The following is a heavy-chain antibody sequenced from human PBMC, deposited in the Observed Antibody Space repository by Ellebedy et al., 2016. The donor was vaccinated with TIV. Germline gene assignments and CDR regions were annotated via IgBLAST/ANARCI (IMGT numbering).Heavy chain of an antibody. CDR1: GFTFSSYW. CDR3: ARPQKRYDILTGYSDRGEFDY. V-gene: IGHV3-7*01. Sequence: GGSLRLSXAASGFTFSSYWMSWVRQAPGKGLEWVANIKQDGSEKYYVDSVKGRFTISRDNAKNSLYLQMNSLRAEDTAVYYCARPQKRYDILTGYSDRGEFDYWGQGTLVTVSS. J-gene: IGHJ4*02. D-gene: IGHD3-9*01. CDR2: IKQDGSEK.